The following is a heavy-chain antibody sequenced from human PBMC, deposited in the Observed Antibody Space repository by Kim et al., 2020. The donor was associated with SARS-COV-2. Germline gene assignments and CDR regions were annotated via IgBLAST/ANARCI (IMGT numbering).Heavy chain of an antibody. Sequence: YADAVKGRFTISRDNAKNSLYLQMNSLRDEDTAVYYCARDFYGDYAKDYWGQGTLVTVSS. J-gene: IGHJ4*02. V-gene: IGHV3-48*02. D-gene: IGHD4-17*01. CDR3: ARDFYGDYAKDY.